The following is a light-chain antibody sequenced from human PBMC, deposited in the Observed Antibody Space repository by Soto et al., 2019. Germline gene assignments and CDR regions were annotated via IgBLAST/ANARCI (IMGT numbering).Light chain of an antibody. CDR3: QSYDGGDPGV. CDR1: SGSIASNY. V-gene: IGLV6-57*03. Sequence: NFMLTQPHSVSESPGKTVTISCTRSSGSIASNYVQWYQQRPVSAPIVIIYGDNQRPSGVPDRFPGSIDSSSNSASLTISGLRAEDEAAYYCQSYDGGDPGVFGGGTKLTVL. J-gene: IGLJ3*02. CDR2: GDN.